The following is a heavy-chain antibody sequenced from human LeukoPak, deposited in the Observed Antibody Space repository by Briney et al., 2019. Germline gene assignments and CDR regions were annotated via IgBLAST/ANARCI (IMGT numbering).Heavy chain of an antibody. CDR3: ARDRGWFGPHWFDP. D-gene: IGHD3-10*01. Sequence: GGSLRLSCAPSGFTFDDYGMSWVRQGPGKGLEWVSGINWNGVSIGYADSVKGRFTISRDNAKNSLYLQMNSLRAEDTALYYCARDRGWFGPHWFDPWGQGTLVTVSS. CDR1: GFTFDDYG. V-gene: IGHV3-20*04. J-gene: IGHJ5*02. CDR2: INWNGVSI.